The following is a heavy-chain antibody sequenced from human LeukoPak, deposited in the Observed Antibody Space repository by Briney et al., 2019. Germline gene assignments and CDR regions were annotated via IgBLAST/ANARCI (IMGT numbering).Heavy chain of an antibody. CDR3: ARDGAEVVVVTPPDY. D-gene: IGHD3-22*01. J-gene: IGHJ4*02. CDR2: INAGNGNT. V-gene: IGHV1-3*01. Sequence: ASVKVSCKASGYTITSYAMHWVRQAPGQRLEWMGWINAGNGNTKYSQKFQGRVTITRDTSASTAYMELSSLRSEDTAVYYCARDGAEVVVVTPPDYWGQGTLVTVSS. CDR1: GYTITSYA.